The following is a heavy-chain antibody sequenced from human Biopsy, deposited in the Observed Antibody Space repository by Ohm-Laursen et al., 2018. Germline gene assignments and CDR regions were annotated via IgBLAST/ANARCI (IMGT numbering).Heavy chain of an antibody. CDR2: IYYTGTT. CDR1: RDSISNYY. Sequence: PSDTLSLTCTVSRDSISNYYWTWIRQPPPHGLEWIGHIYYTGTTNYNPSVKSRVTISVDTSKNQFSLKLNSVTAADTAVYFCARDSRGGHLNTTLITGKNLDSWGQGILVTVSS. V-gene: IGHV4-59*01. CDR3: ARDSRGGHLNTTLITGKNLDS. D-gene: IGHD3-16*01. J-gene: IGHJ4*02.